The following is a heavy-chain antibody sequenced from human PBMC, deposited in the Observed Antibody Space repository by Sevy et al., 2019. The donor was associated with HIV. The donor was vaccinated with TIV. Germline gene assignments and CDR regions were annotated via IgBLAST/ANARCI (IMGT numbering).Heavy chain of an antibody. Sequence: GGSLRLSCAASGFTFSSYSMNWVRQAPGKGLEWVSSISSSSSYIYYADSVKGRFTISRDNAKNSLYLQMNSLRAEDTAVYYCARTIGLWPHYYFDYWGQGTLVTVSS. CDR3: ARTIGLWPHYYFDY. J-gene: IGHJ4*02. CDR2: ISSSSSYI. V-gene: IGHV3-21*01. CDR1: GFTFSSYS. D-gene: IGHD2-21*01.